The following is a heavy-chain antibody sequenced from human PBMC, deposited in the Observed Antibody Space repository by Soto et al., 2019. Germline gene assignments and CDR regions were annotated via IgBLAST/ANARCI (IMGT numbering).Heavy chain of an antibody. J-gene: IGHJ3*02. V-gene: IGHV3-23*01. Sequence: EVQLLESGGGLVQPGGSLRLSCAASGFTFSSYAMSWVRQAPGKGLEWVSAISGSGGSTYYADSVKGRFTISRDNSKNTLYLQMNSLRAEDTAVYYCAKDRIAVAGTRGAFDIWGQGTMVTVSS. CDR3: AKDRIAVAGTRGAFDI. CDR2: ISGSGGST. D-gene: IGHD6-19*01. CDR1: GFTFSSYA.